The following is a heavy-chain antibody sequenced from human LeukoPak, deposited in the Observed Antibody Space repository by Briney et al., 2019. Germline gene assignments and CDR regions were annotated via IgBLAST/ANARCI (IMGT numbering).Heavy chain of an antibody. CDR1: GGTFSSYA. D-gene: IGHD3-10*01. J-gene: IGHJ3*02. CDR2: IIPIFGTP. V-gene: IGHV1-69*13. CDR3: AIGYGSGSYFLVTDAFDI. Sequence: ASVKVSCKASGGTFSSYAISWVRQAPGQGLEWMGGIIPIFGTPNYAQKFQGRVTITADESTNTAYMDLSSLRFEDTALYYCAIGYGSGSYFLVTDAFDIWGQGTMVTVSS.